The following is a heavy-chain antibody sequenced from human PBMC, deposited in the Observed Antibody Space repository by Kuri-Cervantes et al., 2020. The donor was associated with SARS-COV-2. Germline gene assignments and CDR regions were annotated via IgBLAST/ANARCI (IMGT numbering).Heavy chain of an antibody. Sequence: GESLKISCAASGFTFSSYSMNWVRQGSGKGLEWVGRVRGKANNYATAYAASVKGRFTISRDDSQNMAFLQMNSLKTEDTAVYYCTTLIDYWGQGALVTVSS. V-gene: IGHV3-73*01. CDR2: VRGKANNYAT. CDR1: GFTFSSYS. J-gene: IGHJ4*02. CDR3: TTLIDY.